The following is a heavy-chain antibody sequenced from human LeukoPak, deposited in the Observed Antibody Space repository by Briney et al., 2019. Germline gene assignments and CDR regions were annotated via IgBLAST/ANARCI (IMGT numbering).Heavy chain of an antibody. CDR2: ICYGGSNK. J-gene: IGHJ3*02. Sequence: GGPLRLSCAASGFTFSSYGMHWVRQAPGKGLEWVAVICYGGSNKYYADSVRGRFTISRDNSKNTLYLQMNSLRAEDTAVYYCAREFADTDDAFFICGQGTMVTVSS. D-gene: IGHD5-18*01. CDR1: GFTFSSYG. CDR3: AREFADTDDAFFI. V-gene: IGHV3-33*01.